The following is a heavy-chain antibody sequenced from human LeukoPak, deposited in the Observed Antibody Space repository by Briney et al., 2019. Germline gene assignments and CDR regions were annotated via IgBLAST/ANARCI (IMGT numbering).Heavy chain of an antibody. Sequence: GASVKVSCKASGYTFTGYYMHWVRQAPGQGLGWMGWINPNSGGTNYAQKFQGWVTMTRDTSISTAYMELSRLRSDDTAVYYCARVSDGYDPYFDYWGQGTLVTVSS. J-gene: IGHJ4*02. CDR2: INPNSGGT. D-gene: IGHD5-24*01. CDR1: GYTFTGYY. V-gene: IGHV1-2*04. CDR3: ARVSDGYDPYFDY.